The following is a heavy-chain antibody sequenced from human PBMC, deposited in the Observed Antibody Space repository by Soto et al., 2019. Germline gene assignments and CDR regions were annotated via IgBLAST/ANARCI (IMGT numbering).Heavy chain of an antibody. Sequence: LRLSCAASGFTFSSYWMHWVRQAPGKGLVWVSRINSDGSSTSYADSVKGRFTISRDNAKNTLYLQMNSLRAEDTAVYYCARESGTTSGFDYWGQGTLVTVSS. V-gene: IGHV3-74*01. J-gene: IGHJ4*02. CDR2: INSDGSST. D-gene: IGHD1-7*01. CDR1: GFTFSSYW. CDR3: ARESGTTSGFDY.